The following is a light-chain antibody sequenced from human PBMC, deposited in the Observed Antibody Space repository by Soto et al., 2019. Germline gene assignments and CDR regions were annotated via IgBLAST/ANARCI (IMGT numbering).Light chain of an antibody. Sequence: SYELTQPPSVSVAPGKTAKITCWGNNIGSKSVHWYQQKPGQAPVLVIYHDSARPSGIPERFSGSNSGNTATLTISRVEAGDEADYYCHVWDSSSDLVVFGGGTKLTVL. CDR2: HDS. CDR3: HVWDSSSDLVV. J-gene: IGLJ2*01. V-gene: IGLV3-21*04. CDR1: NIGSKS.